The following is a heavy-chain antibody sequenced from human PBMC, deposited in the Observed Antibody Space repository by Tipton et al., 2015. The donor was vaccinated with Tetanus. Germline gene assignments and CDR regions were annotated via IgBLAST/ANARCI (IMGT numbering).Heavy chain of an antibody. V-gene: IGHV4-39*01. J-gene: IGHJ4*02. CDR1: GGSIRGGTFY. CDR3: ARHQSGYFSPFDY. D-gene: IGHD3-3*01. Sequence: TLSLTCTVSGGSIRGGTFYWGWIRQPPGKGLEWIGIIYESVDTYYIPSLKSRVTISVDTSKTQFSLNLTSMAAADTVVFYCARHQSGYFSPFDYWGQGTLLTVSS. CDR2: IYESVDT.